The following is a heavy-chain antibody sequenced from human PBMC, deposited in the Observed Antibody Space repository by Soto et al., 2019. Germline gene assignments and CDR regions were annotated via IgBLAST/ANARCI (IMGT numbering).Heavy chain of an antibody. Sequence: PGGSLRLSCAASGFTFSSYAMSWVRQAPGKGLEWVSAISGSGGRTYYADSVKVRFTISRDNSKNTLYLQMNSLRAEDTAVYYCAKSRIAVAIYYGMDVWGQGTTVTVSS. CDR1: GFTFSSYA. V-gene: IGHV3-23*01. D-gene: IGHD6-19*01. CDR2: ISGSGGRT. CDR3: AKSRIAVAIYYGMDV. J-gene: IGHJ6*02.